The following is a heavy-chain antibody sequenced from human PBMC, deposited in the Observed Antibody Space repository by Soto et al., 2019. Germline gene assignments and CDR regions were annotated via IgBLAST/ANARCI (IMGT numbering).Heavy chain of an antibody. Sequence: GGSLRLSCAASGFTFSSYAMHWVRQAPGKGLEWVAVISYDGSNKYYADSVKGRFTISRDNSKNTLYLQMTSLRGEDTAVYYCARDMGSSGFYGMDVWGQGTTVTVSS. D-gene: IGHD6-19*01. CDR3: ARDMGSSGFYGMDV. CDR2: ISYDGSNK. CDR1: GFTFSSYA. V-gene: IGHV3-30-3*01. J-gene: IGHJ6*02.